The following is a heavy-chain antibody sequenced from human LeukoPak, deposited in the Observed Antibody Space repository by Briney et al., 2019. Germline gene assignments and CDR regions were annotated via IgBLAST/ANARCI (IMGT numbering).Heavy chain of an antibody. J-gene: IGHJ4*02. V-gene: IGHV3-30*18. Sequence: GGSLRLSCAASGFTFNSYGMHWVRQAPGKGLEWVAVISYDGSNKYYADSVKGRFTISRDNSKNTLYQQMNSLRAEDTAVYYCAKESTYYYDSSGPADYWGQGTLVTVSS. CDR1: GFTFNSYG. CDR3: AKESTYYYDSSGPADY. CDR2: ISYDGSNK. D-gene: IGHD3-22*01.